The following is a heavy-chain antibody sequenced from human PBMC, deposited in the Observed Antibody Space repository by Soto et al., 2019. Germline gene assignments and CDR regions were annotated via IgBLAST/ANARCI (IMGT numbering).Heavy chain of an antibody. D-gene: IGHD3-10*01. CDR1: GFSFSLYG. CDR2: ITTSSSDI. J-gene: IGHJ4*02. CDR3: ARDLRSAYSYGSGRDDYFDH. Sequence: GGTLTLSCAASGFSFSLYGISWVRQAPGKGLGWVSYITTSSSDIYHADSVKGRLTIFRDNSKNSLYLQMNSLRDEDTAVYYCARDLRSAYSYGSGRDDYFDHWGQGTRVTGSS. V-gene: IGHV3-48*02.